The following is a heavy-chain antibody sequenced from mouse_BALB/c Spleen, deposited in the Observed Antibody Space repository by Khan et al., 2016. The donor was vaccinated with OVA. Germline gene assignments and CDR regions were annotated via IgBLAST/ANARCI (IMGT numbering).Heavy chain of an antibody. CDR1: GYTFTSYY. D-gene: IGHD2-2*01. V-gene: IGHV1S81*02. J-gene: IGHJ3*01. Sequence: QVQLQQPGAELVKPGASVRLSCKASGYTFTSYYLYWVKQRPGQGLEWIGDINPSSGGTNFNEKFKSKATLTVDKSSSTAYIQLNSLTSEDSAVYYCTRTEYGSFAYWGQGTLVTVSA. CDR2: INPSSGGT. CDR3: TRTEYGSFAY.